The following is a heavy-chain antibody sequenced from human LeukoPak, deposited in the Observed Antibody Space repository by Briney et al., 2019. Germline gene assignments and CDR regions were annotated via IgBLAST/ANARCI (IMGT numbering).Heavy chain of an antibody. V-gene: IGHV4-39*01. CDR1: GGSISSSSYY. CDR2: IYYSGST. D-gene: IGHD5-24*01. J-gene: IGHJ4*02. Sequence: PSETLSLTCTVSGGSISSSSYYWGWIRQPPGKGLEWIGSIYYSGSTYYNPSLKSRVTISVDTSKNQFSLKLSSVTAADTAVYCCARRRRDGYNYPFDYWGQGTLVTVSS. CDR3: ARRRRDGYNYPFDY.